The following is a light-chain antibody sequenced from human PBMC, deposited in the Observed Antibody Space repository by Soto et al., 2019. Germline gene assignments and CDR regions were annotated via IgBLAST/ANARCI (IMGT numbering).Light chain of an antibody. CDR3: HQRTIWPRRT. CDR1: QSVRKF. J-gene: IGKJ2*02. Sequence: EVVLTQSPATLSLSPGERATLSCRASQSVRKFLAWYQQKPGQAPRLLIYEASNRAAGIPARFSGSWSGTDFTLTISSLEPEDFGVYYYHQRTIWPRRTFGRHTNLEI. CDR2: EAS. V-gene: IGKV3-11*01.